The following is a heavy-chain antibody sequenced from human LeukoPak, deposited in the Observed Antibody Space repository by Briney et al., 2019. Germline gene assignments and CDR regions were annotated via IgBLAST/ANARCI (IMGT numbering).Heavy chain of an antibody. D-gene: IGHD2/OR15-2a*01. V-gene: IGHV1-18*01. Sequence: ASVKVSCKASGYTFTSYGISWVRQAPGQGLEWMEWISAYNGNTNYAQKLQGRVTMTTDTSTSTAYMELRSLRSDDTAVYYCARDRTSMVGPYYYYGMDVWGQGTTVTVSS. CDR3: ARDRTSMVGPYYYYGMDV. CDR2: ISAYNGNT. CDR1: GYTFTSYG. J-gene: IGHJ6*02.